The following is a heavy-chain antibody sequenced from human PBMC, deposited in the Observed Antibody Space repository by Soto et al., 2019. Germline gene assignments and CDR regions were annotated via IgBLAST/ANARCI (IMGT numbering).Heavy chain of an antibody. V-gene: IGHV1-69*12. Sequence: QVQLVQSGAEVKKPGSSVKVSCKASGGTFSNYPISWVRQAPGQGLEWMGGIIPIFGTVNYAQKFQGRVTITADESTSTASMELSSRRSEDTAVYYCARGNHRWLPLWYFDLWGRGTLVTVSS. D-gene: IGHD5-12*01. CDR3: ARGNHRWLPLWYFDL. J-gene: IGHJ2*01. CDR2: IIPIFGTV. CDR1: GGTFSNYP.